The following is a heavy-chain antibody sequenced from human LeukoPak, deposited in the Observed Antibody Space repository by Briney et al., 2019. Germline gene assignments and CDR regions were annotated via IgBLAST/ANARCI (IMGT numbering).Heavy chain of an antibody. D-gene: IGHD1-7*01. V-gene: IGHV4-39*07. CDR3: AETNTQDWFDP. CDR2: IYHDGNT. Sequence: SETLSLTCSVFGGSISSSSYYWGWIRQSPGKGLEWIASIYHDGNTFYNPSLKSRVAISVDPAQSQVYLRLRSVPAADTAVYYCAETNTQDWFDPWGEGTLVTVSS. J-gene: IGHJ5*02. CDR1: GGSISSSSYY.